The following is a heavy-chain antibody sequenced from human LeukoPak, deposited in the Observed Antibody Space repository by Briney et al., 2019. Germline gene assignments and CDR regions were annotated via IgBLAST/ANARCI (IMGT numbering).Heavy chain of an antibody. V-gene: IGHV2-5*02. J-gene: IGHJ4*02. CDR1: GFSLSTSGVG. CDR2: IYWDDTK. CDR3: AHTARTVAHDY. Sequence: SGPTLVNPTQPLTLTCTFSGFSLSTSGVGVGWIRQPPGKALEWLALIYWDDTKRISPSLKSRLTITKDTSKNQVFLTMTNMDPVDTATYYCAHTARTVAHDYWGQGTLVTVSS. D-gene: IGHD5-12*01.